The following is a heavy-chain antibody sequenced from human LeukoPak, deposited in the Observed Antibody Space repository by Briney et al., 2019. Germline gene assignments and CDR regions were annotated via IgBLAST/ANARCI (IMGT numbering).Heavy chain of an antibody. CDR2: ISAHNGNT. CDR1: GYTFTSYG. D-gene: IGHD2-15*01. CDR3: ARDRIEKGKYYFDY. J-gene: IGHJ4*02. Sequence: GASVKVSCKASGYTFTSYGISWVRQAPGQGLEWMGRISAHNGNTNYAQKLQGRVTMTTDTSTSTAYMELRSLRSDDTAVYYCARDRIEKGKYYFDYWGQGTLVTVSS. V-gene: IGHV1-18*01.